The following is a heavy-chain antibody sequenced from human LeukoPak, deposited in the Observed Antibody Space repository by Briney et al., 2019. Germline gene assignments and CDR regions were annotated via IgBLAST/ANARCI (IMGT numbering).Heavy chain of an antibody. CDR2: NYYGESA. D-gene: IGHD2-8*01. Sequence: PSETLSLTCTVSGGSLSTTPSYWGWIRQTPGEGLEWIGNNYYGESAFYNPSLKSRVTISVDTSKNQFSLRLSSVTAADSAVYYCTRDCTNGVCSDFWGQGTLVTVSS. CDR1: GGSLSTTPSY. CDR3: TRDCTNGVCSDF. V-gene: IGHV4-39*02. J-gene: IGHJ4*02.